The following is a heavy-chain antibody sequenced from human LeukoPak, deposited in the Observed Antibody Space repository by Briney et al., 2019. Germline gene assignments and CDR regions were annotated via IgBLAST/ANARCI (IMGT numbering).Heavy chain of an antibody. V-gene: IGHV1-69*04. CDR2: IIPILGIA. J-gene: IGHJ4*02. D-gene: IGHD1-26*01. Sequence: SVKVSCKASGYTFTSYGISWVRQAPGQGLEWMGRIIPILGIANYAQKFQGRVTITADKSTSTAYMELSSLRSEDTAVYYCARGGGYSGSYTVMRTPLDYWGQGTLVTVSS. CDR3: ARGGGYSGSYTVMRTPLDY. CDR1: GYTFTSYG.